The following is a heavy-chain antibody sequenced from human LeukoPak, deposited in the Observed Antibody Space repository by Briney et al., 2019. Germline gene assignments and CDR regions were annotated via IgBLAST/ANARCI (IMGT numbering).Heavy chain of an antibody. J-gene: IGHJ3*02. CDR1: GFTFSNHW. D-gene: IGHD6-19*01. CDR3: AREAVAGLSDAFDI. CDR2: IYSGGST. Sequence: GGSLRLSCAASGFTFSNHWMSWVRQAPGKGLEWVSVIYSGGSTYYADSVKGRFTISRDNSKNTLYLQMNSLRAEDTAVYYCAREAVAGLSDAFDIWGQGTMVTVSS. V-gene: IGHV3-66*01.